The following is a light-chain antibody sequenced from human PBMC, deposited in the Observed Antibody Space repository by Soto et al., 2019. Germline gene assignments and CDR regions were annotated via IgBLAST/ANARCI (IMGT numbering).Light chain of an antibody. CDR3: GTWDSSLSADVV. CDR1: SSNIGNNY. J-gene: IGLJ2*01. CDR2: END. Sequence: QSVLTQPPSVSAAPGQKVTISCSGSSSNIGNNYVSWYQQLPGTAPKLLIYENDKRPSGIPDRFSASKSGTSATLGITGLQTGDEADYYCGTWDSSLSADVVFGGGTKLTVL. V-gene: IGLV1-51*02.